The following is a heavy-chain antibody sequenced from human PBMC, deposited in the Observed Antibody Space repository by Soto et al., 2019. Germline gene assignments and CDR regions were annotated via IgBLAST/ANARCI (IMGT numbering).Heavy chain of an antibody. J-gene: IGHJ4*02. D-gene: IGHD3-22*01. V-gene: IGHV4-59*01. Sequence: SETLSLTCAFSYGSISSYYLSWILHPPVKGLEWIGYIYYSGSTNYNPSLKSRVTISVDTSKNQFSLKLSSVTAADTAVYYCARGSYYYDSSGYYYSYYFEYWGQGTLVTVSS. CDR3: ARGSYYYDSSGYYYSYYFEY. CDR2: IYYSGST. CDR1: YGSISSYY.